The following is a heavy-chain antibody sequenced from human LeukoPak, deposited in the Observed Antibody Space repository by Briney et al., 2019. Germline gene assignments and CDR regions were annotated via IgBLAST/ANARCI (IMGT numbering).Heavy chain of an antibody. V-gene: IGHV3-23*01. CDR2: ITGRRGNT. CDR1: GFSFSTYA. CDR3: ARDRGDYYYLDY. J-gene: IGHJ4*02. Sequence: GGSLRLSCAASGFSFSTYAMSWVRQAPGKGLEWVSAITGRRGNTYYADSVKGRFTISKDNSKNTLYLQMDSLRAEDTGVYYCARDRGDYYYLDYWGQGTLVTVSS. D-gene: IGHD2-21*02.